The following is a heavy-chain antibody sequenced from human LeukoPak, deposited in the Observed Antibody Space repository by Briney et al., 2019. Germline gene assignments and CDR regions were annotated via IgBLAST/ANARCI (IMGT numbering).Heavy chain of an antibody. D-gene: IGHD5-24*01. CDR1: GGSISSYY. J-gene: IGHJ4*02. CDR3: ARDLKGDGYNYAALFY. V-gene: IGHV4-4*07. CDR2: IYTSGST. Sequence: SETLSLTCTVSGGSISSYYWSWIRQPAGKGLEWIGRIYTSGSTNYNPSLKSRVTMSVDTSKNQFSLKLSSVTAADTAVYYCARDLKGDGYNYAALFYWGQGTLVTVSS.